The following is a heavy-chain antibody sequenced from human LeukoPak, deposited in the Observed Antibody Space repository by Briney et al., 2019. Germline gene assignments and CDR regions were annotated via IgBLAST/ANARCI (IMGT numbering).Heavy chain of an antibody. D-gene: IGHD6-13*01. CDR3: ARDRQQLVRGDYFDY. CDR1: GGSISSSSYY. Sequence: SETLSLTCTVSGGSISSSSYYWSWIRQPPGKGLEWIGSIYYSGSTYYNPSLKSRVTISVDTSKNQFSLKLNSVTAADTAVYYCARDRQQLVRGDYFDYWGQGTLVTVSS. J-gene: IGHJ4*02. CDR2: IYYSGST. V-gene: IGHV4-39*07.